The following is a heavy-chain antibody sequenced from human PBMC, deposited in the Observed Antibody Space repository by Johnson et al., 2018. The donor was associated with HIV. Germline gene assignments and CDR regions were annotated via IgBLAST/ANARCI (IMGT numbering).Heavy chain of an antibody. D-gene: IGHD6-13*01. CDR1: GFTFSDYY. CDR3: AREGPYSSRWGAFDI. CDR2: ISSSGSTI. V-gene: IGHV3-11*04. J-gene: IGHJ3*02. Sequence: HVQLVESGGGLVKPGGSLRLSCAATGFTFSDYYMSWIRQAPGQGLEWVSYISSSGSTIYYADSVKGRFTISRDNAKNSLYLQMHRLRAEDTAVYYCAREGPYSSRWGAFDIWGQGTMVTVSS.